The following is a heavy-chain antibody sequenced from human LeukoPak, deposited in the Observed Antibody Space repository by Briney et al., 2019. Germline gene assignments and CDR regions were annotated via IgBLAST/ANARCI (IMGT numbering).Heavy chain of an antibody. CDR3: ARDRRELSYYYDSSGYLDY. V-gene: IGHV3-30-3*01. D-gene: IGHD3-22*01. Sequence: PGRSLRLSCAASGFTFSSYAMHWVRQAPGKGLEWVAVISYDGSNKYYADSVKGRFTISRDNSKNTLYLQMDSLRAEDTAVYYCARDRRELSYYYDSSGYLDYWGQGTLVTVSS. CDR2: ISYDGSNK. J-gene: IGHJ4*02. CDR1: GFTFSSYA.